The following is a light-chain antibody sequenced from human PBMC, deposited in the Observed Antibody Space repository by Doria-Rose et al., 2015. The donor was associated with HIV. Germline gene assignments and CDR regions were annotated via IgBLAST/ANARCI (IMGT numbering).Light chain of an antibody. CDR2: DGS. CDR1: QCFSSTY. CDR3: HQYGTSWT. J-gene: IGKJ1*01. V-gene: IGKV3-20*01. Sequence: EIVLTQSPGALSLSPGERATLSRRASQCFSSTYLAWYQQKPGQAPSLLIYDGSTRATGIPDRFSASGSGTDFTLTINRLEPEDFALYYCHQYGTSWTFGQGTKVEI.